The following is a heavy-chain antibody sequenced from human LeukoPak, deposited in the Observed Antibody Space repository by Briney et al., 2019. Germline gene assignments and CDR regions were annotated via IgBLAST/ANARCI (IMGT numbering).Heavy chain of an antibody. CDR3: ARDPYSSSSFDY. CDR1: GFTFSSYS. D-gene: IGHD6-6*01. J-gene: IGHJ4*02. V-gene: IGHV3-21*01. Sequence: GGSLRLSCAASGFTFSSYSMNWVRQAPGKGLEWVAAISTTSGNIYYADSVKGRFTISRDNAKNSVYLQMNSLRAEDTAVYYCARDPYSSSSFDYWGQGTLVTVSS. CDR2: ISTTSGNI.